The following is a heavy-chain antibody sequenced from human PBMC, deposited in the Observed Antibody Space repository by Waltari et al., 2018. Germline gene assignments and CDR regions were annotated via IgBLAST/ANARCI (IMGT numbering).Heavy chain of an antibody. CDR2: IYTSGST. D-gene: IGHD6-13*01. J-gene: IGHJ4*02. V-gene: IGHV4-61*02. Sequence: QVQLQESGPGLVKPSQTLSLTCTVPGGSISSGSYYWSWIRQPAGKGLEWIGRIYTSGSTNYNPSLKSRVTISVDTSKNQFSLKLSSVTAADTAVYYCAREAPYIAAAGPDYWGQGTLVTVSS. CDR1: GGSISSGSYY. CDR3: AREAPYIAAAGPDY.